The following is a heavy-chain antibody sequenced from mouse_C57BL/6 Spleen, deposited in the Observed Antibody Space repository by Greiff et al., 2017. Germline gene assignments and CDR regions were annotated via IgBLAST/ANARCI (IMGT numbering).Heavy chain of an antibody. CDR1: GYTFTSYW. D-gene: IGHD1-1*01. V-gene: IGHV1-61*01. J-gene: IGHJ1*03. CDR2: IYPSDSET. Sequence: QVQLQQSGAELVRPGSSVKLSCKASGYTFTSYWMDWVKQRPGQGLEWIGNIYPSDSETHYNQKFKDKATLTVDKSSSTAYMQLSSLTSEDSAVYYCARALVDYYGSSYWYFDVWGTGTTVTVSS. CDR3: ARALVDYYGSSYWYFDV.